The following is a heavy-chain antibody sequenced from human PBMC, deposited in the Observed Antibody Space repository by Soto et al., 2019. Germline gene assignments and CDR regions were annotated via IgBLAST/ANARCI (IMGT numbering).Heavy chain of an antibody. CDR1: GFTFRDHA. D-gene: IGHD5-12*01. Sequence: GGSLRLSCAASGFTFRDHAMHWVCQAPGKGREWLAIIWNDGSNKFYAGSVRGRFTISRDNSKNTVYLQMNTLSAEDTAVYYCARALFPDVDIYAMDVWGQGTTVTVSS. CDR3: ARALFPDVDIYAMDV. CDR2: IWNDGSNK. J-gene: IGHJ6*02. V-gene: IGHV3-33*01.